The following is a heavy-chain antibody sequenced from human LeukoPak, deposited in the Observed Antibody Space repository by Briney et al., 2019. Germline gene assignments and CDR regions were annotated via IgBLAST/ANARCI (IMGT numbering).Heavy chain of an antibody. CDR2: IYTSGST. D-gene: IGHD2/OR15-2a*01. J-gene: IGHJ5*02. Sequence: PSETLSLTCTVSGGSISSYYWSWIRQPAGKGLEGIGRIYTSGSTNYNPSLKSRVTMSVDTSKNQFSLKLSSVTAADTAVYYRARDKNYNWFDPSGQGTLVTVSS. CDR1: GGSISSYY. V-gene: IGHV4-4*07. CDR3: ARDKNYNWFDP.